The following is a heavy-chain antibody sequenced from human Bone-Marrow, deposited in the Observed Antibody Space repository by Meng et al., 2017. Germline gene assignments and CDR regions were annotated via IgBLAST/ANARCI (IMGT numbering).Heavy chain of an antibody. D-gene: IGHD6-19*01. V-gene: IGHV3-11*01. CDR3: ARISSGWLDY. CDR2: ISSSGSTI. J-gene: IGHJ4*02. Sequence: GESLKISCAASGFTFSYDYISWSRQAPGKGREWVSYISSSGSTIYYADSVKGRCTISRDNGKNSLYLQMNSLRAEDTAVYDCARISSGWLDYWGQGTLVTVSS. CDR1: GFTFSYDY.